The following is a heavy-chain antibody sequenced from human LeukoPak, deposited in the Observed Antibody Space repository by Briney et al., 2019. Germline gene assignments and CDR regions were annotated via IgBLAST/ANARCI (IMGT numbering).Heavy chain of an antibody. CDR2: INHSGST. CDR1: GGSFSGCY. Sequence: SETLSLTCAVYGGSFSGCYWSWIRQPPGKGLEWIGEINHSGSTNYNPSLKSRVTISVDTSKNQFSLKLSSVTAADTAVYYCARSPQLAKWLPFDYWGQGTLVTVSS. J-gene: IGHJ4*02. CDR3: ARSPQLAKWLPFDY. V-gene: IGHV4-34*01. D-gene: IGHD6-19*01.